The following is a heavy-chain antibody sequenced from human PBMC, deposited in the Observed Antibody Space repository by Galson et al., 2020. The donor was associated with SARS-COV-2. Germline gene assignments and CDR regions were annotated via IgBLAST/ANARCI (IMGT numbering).Heavy chain of an antibody. CDR1: GGSISSRSYY. J-gene: IGHJ4*02. Sequence: SETLSLTCTVSGGSISSRSYYWGWIRQPPGKGLEWIGSIYYSGSTYYNPSLKSRVTISVDTSKNQFSLKLSSVTAADTAVYYCARTTIFGVVDRFDYWGQGTLVTVSS. D-gene: IGHD3-3*01. V-gene: IGHV4-39*01. CDR2: IYYSGST. CDR3: ARTTIFGVVDRFDY.